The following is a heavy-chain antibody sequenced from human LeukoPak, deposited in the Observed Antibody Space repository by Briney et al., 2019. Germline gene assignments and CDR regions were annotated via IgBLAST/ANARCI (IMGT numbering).Heavy chain of an antibody. CDR2: IYYSGST. D-gene: IGHD5-18*01. CDR3: ARDNSRGYSYGFKTAPYDY. Sequence: GSLRLSCAASGFTFSSYSMNWVRQAPGKGLEWIGIIYYSGSTYYNPSLKSRVTISVDTSKNQFSLKLSSVTAADTAVYYCARDNSRGYSYGFKTAPYDYWGQGTLVTVSS. V-gene: IGHV4-39*07. CDR1: GFTFSSYS. J-gene: IGHJ4*02.